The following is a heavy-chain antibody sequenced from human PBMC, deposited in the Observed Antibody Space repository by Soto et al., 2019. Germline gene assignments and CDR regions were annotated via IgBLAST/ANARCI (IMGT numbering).Heavy chain of an antibody. CDR3: ARDLPGGVVTASNWFDP. V-gene: IGHV4-4*07. CDR2: IYTSGST. D-gene: IGHD2-21*02. Sequence: QVQLQESGPGLVKPSETLSLTCTVSGGSISSYYWSWIRQPAGKGLEWIGRIYTSGSTNYNPSLKSRVTMSVDTSKNQFSLKLRSVTAADTAVYYCARDLPGGVVTASNWFDPWGQGTLVTVSS. J-gene: IGHJ5*02. CDR1: GGSISSYY.